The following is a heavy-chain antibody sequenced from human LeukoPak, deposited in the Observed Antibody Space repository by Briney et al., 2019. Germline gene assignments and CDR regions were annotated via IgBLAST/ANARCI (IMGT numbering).Heavy chain of an antibody. D-gene: IGHD4-23*01. V-gene: IGHV3-7*01. CDR1: GFTFSSYW. J-gene: IGHJ6*02. CDR2: IKQDGSEK. CDR3: ARPSTVVTQLVGYYYYYGMDV. Sequence: GGSLRLSCAASGFTFSSYWMSWVRQAPGKGLEWVANIKQDGSEKYYVDSVKGRFTISRDNAKNSLYLQMNSLRAEDTAVYYCARPSTVVTQLVGYYYYYGMDVWGQGTTVTVSS.